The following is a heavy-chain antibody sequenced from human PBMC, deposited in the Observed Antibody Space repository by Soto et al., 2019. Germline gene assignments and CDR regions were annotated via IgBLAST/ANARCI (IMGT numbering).Heavy chain of an antibody. Sequence: SETLSLTCTVSGDSIIAYSWSWVRQPPGKGLEWIGNIHYNGNTKYNPSLKSRVTMSLDTSKNQFSLRLISVTAADTAKYFCAREGNLGRWLQPLDFWGQGTLVT. D-gene: IGHD5-12*01. CDR3: AREGNLGRWLQPLDF. CDR2: IHYNGNT. CDR1: GDSIIAYS. V-gene: IGHV4-59*01. J-gene: IGHJ4*02.